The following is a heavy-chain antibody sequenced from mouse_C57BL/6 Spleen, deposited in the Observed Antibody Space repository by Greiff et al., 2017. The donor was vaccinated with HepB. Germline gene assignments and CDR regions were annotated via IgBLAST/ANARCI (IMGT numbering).Heavy chain of an antibody. CDR3: ARYRYDYDDGFAY. V-gene: IGHV1-64*01. J-gene: IGHJ3*01. CDR2: IHPNSGRT. CDR1: GYTFTSYW. D-gene: IGHD2-4*01. Sequence: QVQLQQPGAELVKPGDSVKLSCKASGYTFTSYWMHWVKQRPGKGLEWIGMIHPNSGRTNNNEKFKSKATLTVDKSSSTAYMQLSSLTSEDSAVYYCARYRYDYDDGFAYWGQGTLVTVSA.